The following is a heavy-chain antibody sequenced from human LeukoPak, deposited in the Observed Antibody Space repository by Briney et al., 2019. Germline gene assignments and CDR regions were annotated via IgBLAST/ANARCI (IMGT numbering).Heavy chain of an antibody. J-gene: IGHJ6*01. CDR3: AKMKGHPLPKYYMDV. CDR2: ISGSGDNT. CDR1: GFTLSSHW. Sequence: GGSLRLSCAASGFTLSSHWMSWVRRTPGKGLEWVSGISGSGDNTLYADSVKGRFTISRDNSKNTLYLEMNSLRAEDTAIYYCAKMKGHPLPKYYMDVWGQGTTVTVSS. D-gene: IGHD1-26*01. V-gene: IGHV3-23*01.